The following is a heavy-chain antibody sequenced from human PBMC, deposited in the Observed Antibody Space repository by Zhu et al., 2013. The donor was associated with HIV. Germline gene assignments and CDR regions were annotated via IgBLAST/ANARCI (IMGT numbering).Heavy chain of an antibody. CDR2: IIPVFGTT. J-gene: IGHJ6*01. CDR3: ARHCHGAGCHLDTYYFAMDV. CDR1: AATSTAW. Sequence: GSSVKVSCRASAATSTAWDQLGTRAPGQGLEWMGWIIPVFGTTNFAQKFRDRVTFSADSSTTTAYMVLTSVQSDDTAVYYCARHCHGAGCHLDTYYFAMDVWGQGTTVIVFS. V-gene: IGHV1-69*01. D-gene: IGHD2-15*01.